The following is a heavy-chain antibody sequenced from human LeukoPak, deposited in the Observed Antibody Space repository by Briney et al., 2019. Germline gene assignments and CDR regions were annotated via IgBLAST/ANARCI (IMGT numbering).Heavy chain of an antibody. CDR3: AGGLSYSSGWSLDY. CDR2: ISSSGSTI. D-gene: IGHD6-19*01. CDR1: GFTFSSYE. Sequence: PGGSLRLSCAASGFTFSSYEMNWVRQAPGKGLEWVSYISSSGSTIYYADSVKGRFTISRDNAKNSLYLQMNSLRAEDTAVYYCAGGLSYSSGWSLDYWGQGTLVTVSS. V-gene: IGHV3-48*03. J-gene: IGHJ4*02.